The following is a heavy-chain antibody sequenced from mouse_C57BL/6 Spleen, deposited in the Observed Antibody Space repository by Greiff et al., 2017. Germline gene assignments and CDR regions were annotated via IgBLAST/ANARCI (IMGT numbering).Heavy chain of an antibody. V-gene: IGHV1-26*01. CDR1: GYTFNDYY. CDR2: INPNNGGT. CDR3: ARKGTGTPFAY. Sequence: EVQLQQSGPELVKPGASVKISCKASGYTFNDYYMNWVKQSHGKSLEWIGDINPNNGGTSYNQKVKGKATVTVDKSSSTAYMELRSLTSEDSAVYYCARKGTGTPFAYWGQGTLVTVSA. J-gene: IGHJ3*01. D-gene: IGHD4-1*01.